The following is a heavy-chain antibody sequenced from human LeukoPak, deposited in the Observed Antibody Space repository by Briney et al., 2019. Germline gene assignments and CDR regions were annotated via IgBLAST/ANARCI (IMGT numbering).Heavy chain of an antibody. J-gene: IGHJ4*02. Sequence: GRSLRLSCAASGFTFDDYAMHWVRQAPGKGLEWVSGICWNSGSIGYADSVKGRFTISRDNAKNSLYLQMNSLRAEDTALYYCAKVPGGAVAGAGFDYWGQGTLVTVSS. V-gene: IGHV3-9*01. CDR3: AKVPGGAVAGAGFDY. CDR1: GFTFDDYA. CDR2: ICWNSGSI. D-gene: IGHD6-19*01.